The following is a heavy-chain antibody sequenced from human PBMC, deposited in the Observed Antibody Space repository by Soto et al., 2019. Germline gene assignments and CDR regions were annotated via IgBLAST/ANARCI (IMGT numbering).Heavy chain of an antibody. CDR3: AATSIWFGELS. V-gene: IGHV3-74*01. CDR1: GLTFGSYW. D-gene: IGHD3-10*01. Sequence: EVQLVESGGGLVQPGGSLRLSCAASGLTFGSYWMHWVRQAPGKGLVWVSRINSDGSSTSYADSVKGRFTISRDNAKNTLYLQMNSLRAEDTAVYYCAATSIWFGELSWGQGTLVTVSS. J-gene: IGHJ4*02. CDR2: INSDGSST.